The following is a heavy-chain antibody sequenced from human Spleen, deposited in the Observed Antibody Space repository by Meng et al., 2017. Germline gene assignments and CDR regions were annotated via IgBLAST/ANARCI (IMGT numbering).Heavy chain of an antibody. V-gene: IGHV1-2*06. D-gene: IGHD4-17*01. Sequence: ASVKVSCKASGYTFTGYYMHWVRQAPGQGREWRGRINPKSGATDYAQKFQGRVTMARDTSISTAYMELNRLRSDDTAVYYCARDRATVTNLYFYGMDGWGQGTTVTVSS. CDR1: GYTFTGYY. CDR3: ARDRATVTNLYFYGMDG. J-gene: IGHJ6*02. CDR2: INPKSGAT.